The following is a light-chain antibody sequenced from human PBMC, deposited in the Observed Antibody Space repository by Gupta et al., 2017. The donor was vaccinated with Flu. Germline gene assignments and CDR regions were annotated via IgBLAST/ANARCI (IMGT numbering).Light chain of an antibody. CDR3: QQYNNWPPLT. CDR2: GAS. J-gene: IGKJ4*01. CDR1: QSVSSN. Sequence: EIVMTQSPATLSVSPGERATLSCRASQSVSSNLAWYQQKPGQAPRLLIYGASTRAIGIPARFSGSGSGTEFTLAISSRQSEDFAVYYCQQYNNWPPLTFGGGTKVEIK. V-gene: IGKV3-15*01.